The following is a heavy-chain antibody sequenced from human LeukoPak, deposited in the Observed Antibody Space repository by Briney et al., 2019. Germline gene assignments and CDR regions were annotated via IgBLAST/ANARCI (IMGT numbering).Heavy chain of an antibody. CDR2: SDGTRT. J-gene: IGHJ4*02. Sequence: PGGSLRLSCAASGFIVSTSWMHWVRQAPGKGLVWVSRSDGTRTTYADSVKGRFTVSIDIAQNKKYLQMNSLRAEDTAVYFCARDDYNSLWGQGTLVTVSS. V-gene: IGHV3-74*01. CDR3: ARDDYNSL. CDR1: GFIVSTSW. D-gene: IGHD4-11*01.